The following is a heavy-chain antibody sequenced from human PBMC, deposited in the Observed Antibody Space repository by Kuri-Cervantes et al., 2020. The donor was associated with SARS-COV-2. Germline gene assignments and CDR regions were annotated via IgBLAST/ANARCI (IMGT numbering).Heavy chain of an antibody. Sequence: SVKVSCKASGGTFSSYAISWVRQAPGQGLEWMGRIIPIFGTANYAQKFQGRVTITADESTSTAYMELSSLRSEDTAVYYCAKDVINGGQWLVGGFDYWGQGTLVTVSS. CDR2: IIPIFGTA. CDR3: AKDVINGGQWLVGGFDY. CDR1: GGTFSSYA. J-gene: IGHJ4*02. D-gene: IGHD6-19*01. V-gene: IGHV1-69*13.